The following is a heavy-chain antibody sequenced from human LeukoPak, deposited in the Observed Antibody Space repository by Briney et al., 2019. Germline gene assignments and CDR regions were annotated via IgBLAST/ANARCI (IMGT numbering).Heavy chain of an antibody. J-gene: IGHJ4*02. V-gene: IGHV3-30*02. CDR1: GFTFSSYG. D-gene: IGHD6-19*01. CDR3: AKRDTSGWPPVGLGY. Sequence: GGSPRLSCAASGFTFSSYGMHWVRQAPGKGLEWVAFIRYDGSNKYYADSVKGRFTISTDNSKTTLYLQMNSLRAEDTAVYYCAKRDTSGWPPVGLGYWGQGTLVTVSS. CDR2: IRYDGSNK.